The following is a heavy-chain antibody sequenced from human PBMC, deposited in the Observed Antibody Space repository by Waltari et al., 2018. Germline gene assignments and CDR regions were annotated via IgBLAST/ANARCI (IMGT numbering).Heavy chain of an antibody. CDR1: GGSISSYY. CDR2: IYTSGST. CDR3: AGSPYCSSTSCYIPEDY. Sequence: QVQLQESGPGLVKPSETLSLTCTVSGGSISSYYWSWIRQPAGKGLEWIGRIYTSGSTNYNPSLKSRVTMSVDTSKNQFSLKLSSVTAADTAVYYCAGSPYCSSTSCYIPEDYWGQGTLVTVSS. D-gene: IGHD2-2*01. J-gene: IGHJ4*02. V-gene: IGHV4-4*07.